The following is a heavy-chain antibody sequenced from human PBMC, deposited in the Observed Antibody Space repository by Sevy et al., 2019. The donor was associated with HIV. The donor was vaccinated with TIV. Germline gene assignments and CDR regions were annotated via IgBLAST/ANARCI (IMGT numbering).Heavy chain of an antibody. V-gene: IGHV1-24*01. D-gene: IGHD3-22*01. J-gene: IGHJ4*02. CDR1: GYTLTELS. CDR2: FDPEDGET. Sequence: ASVKVSCKVSGYTLTELSMHWVRQAPGKGLEWMGRFDPEDGETIFAQKFQGRVTMTEDTSTDTAYMELSSLRSEDTAVYYCATAREYYEDSSGYLDYWGQGTPVTVSS. CDR3: ATAREYYEDSSGYLDY.